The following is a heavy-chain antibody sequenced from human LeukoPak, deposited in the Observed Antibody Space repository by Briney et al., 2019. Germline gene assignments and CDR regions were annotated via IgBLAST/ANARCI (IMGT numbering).Heavy chain of an antibody. CDR3: AKDLAAAGLLVFWYMDV. J-gene: IGHJ6*03. CDR1: GFTFSSYG. CDR2: IRYDGSNK. Sequence: GGSLRLSCAASGFTFSSYGMHWVRQAPGKGLEWVAFIRYDGSNKYYADSVKGRFTISRDNSKNTLYLQMNSLRAEDTAVYYCAKDLAAAGLLVFWYMDVWGKGTTVTVSS. V-gene: IGHV3-30*02. D-gene: IGHD6-13*01.